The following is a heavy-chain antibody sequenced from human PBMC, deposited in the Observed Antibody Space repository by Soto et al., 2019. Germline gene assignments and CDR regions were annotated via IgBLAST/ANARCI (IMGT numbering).Heavy chain of an antibody. CDR2: NYYSGST. D-gene: IGHD2-2*01. J-gene: IGHJ5*02. Sequence: QVQLQESGPGLVKPSETLSLTCTVSGGSVSSGSYYWSWIRQPPGKGLEWIGYNYYSGSTYYNPSLKSRVTITVDTSKNQFSLKLSSVTAADTAVYYCARTYIVVVTAANNNWFDPWGQGTLVTVSS. CDR1: GGSVSSGSYY. V-gene: IGHV4-61*01. CDR3: ARTYIVVVTAANNNWFDP.